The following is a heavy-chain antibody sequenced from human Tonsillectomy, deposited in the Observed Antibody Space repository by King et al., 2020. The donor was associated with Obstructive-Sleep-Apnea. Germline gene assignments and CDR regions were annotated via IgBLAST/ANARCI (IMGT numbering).Heavy chain of an antibody. V-gene: IGHV3-33*01. D-gene: IGHD5-24*01. Sequence: QLVQSGGGVVQPGRSLRLSCAASGFKFSSFGMHWVRQVPGKGLEWVAGVRFDGSNRDYGDSVKGRFTISRDNSKDTVYLQMNSLRVEDTAVYYCARQGDMALAERWFDPWGQGTLVTVSS. CDR1: GFKFSSFG. CDR2: VRFDGSNR. J-gene: IGHJ5*02. CDR3: ARQGDMALAERWFDP.